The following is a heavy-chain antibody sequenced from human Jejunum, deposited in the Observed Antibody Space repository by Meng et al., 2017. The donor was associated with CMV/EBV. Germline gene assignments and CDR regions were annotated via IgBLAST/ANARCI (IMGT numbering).Heavy chain of an antibody. CDR2: ISGNSNYL. CDR1: GFALSSGN. V-gene: IGHV3-21*01. CDR3: AKDLYYGDPAAFPL. J-gene: IGHJ3*01. Sequence: GFALSSGNMKWVRQAPGKGLEWVSSISGNSNYLYYADSLKGRFTISRDNAKNSLYLQMDSLRAEDTAVYYCAKDLYYGDPAAFPLWGQGTRVTVSS. D-gene: IGHD2-21*01.